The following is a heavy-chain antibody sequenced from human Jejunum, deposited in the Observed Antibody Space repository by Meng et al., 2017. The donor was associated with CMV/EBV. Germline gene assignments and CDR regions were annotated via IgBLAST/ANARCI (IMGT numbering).Heavy chain of an antibody. V-gene: IGHV3-33*06. CDR1: FNFSNYG. CDR2: IYYDGSKK. CDR3: AKDRITMFRGIIPSFDY. Sequence: FNFSNYGMHWVRQAPGKGLEWVAVIYYDGSKKYYVDSVKGRFTISRDNAKNTLYLQMNSLRAEDTAVYYCAKDRITMFRGIIPSFDYWGQGNLVTVSS. D-gene: IGHD3-10*01. J-gene: IGHJ4*02.